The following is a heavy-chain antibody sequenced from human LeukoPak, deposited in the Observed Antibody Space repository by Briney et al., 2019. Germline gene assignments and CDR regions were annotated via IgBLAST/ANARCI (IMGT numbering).Heavy chain of an antibody. CDR3: ARDLYYYDSSGYPFFDY. CDR2: ISYDGSNK. V-gene: IGHV3-30*01. D-gene: IGHD3-22*01. J-gene: IGHJ4*02. Sequence: GGSLRLSCAASGFTFSSYAMHWVRQAPGKGLEWVAVISYDGSNKYYADSVKGRFTISRDNSKNTLYLQMNSLRAEDTAVYYCARDLYYYDSSGYPFFDYWGQGTLVTVSS. CDR1: GFTFSSYA.